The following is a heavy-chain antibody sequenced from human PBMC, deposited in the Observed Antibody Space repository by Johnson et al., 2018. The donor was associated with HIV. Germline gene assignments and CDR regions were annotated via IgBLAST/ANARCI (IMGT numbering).Heavy chain of an antibody. D-gene: IGHD3-22*01. J-gene: IGHJ3*02. CDR1: GFTFSSYG. Sequence: QVQLVEPGGGLVQPGGSLRLSCAASGFTFSSYGMHWVRQAPGKGLEWVAFIRYDGSNKYYEDSVKGRFTISRDNSKNTLYLQTNSLRAEDTAVYYCAKASNYYDSSRHAFDIWGQGTMVTVSS. V-gene: IGHV3-30*02. CDR3: AKASNYYDSSRHAFDI. CDR2: IRYDGSNK.